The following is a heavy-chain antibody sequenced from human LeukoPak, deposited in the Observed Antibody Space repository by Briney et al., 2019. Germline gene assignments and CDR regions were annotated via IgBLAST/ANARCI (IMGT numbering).Heavy chain of an antibody. CDR3: ASSRCSGYCDH. CDR1: RLSFSDYW. D-gene: IGHD3-22*01. Sequence: TGGSLRLSCVDSRLSFSDYWMFWVRQVPGEGLVWVARIDNYGQRTEYADSVKGRFTISRNNVEKTLYLQMDYLRAEDTSVYYCASSRCSGYCDHWGQGIRVTVSS. CDR2: IDNYGQRT. J-gene: IGHJ4*02. V-gene: IGHV3-74*03.